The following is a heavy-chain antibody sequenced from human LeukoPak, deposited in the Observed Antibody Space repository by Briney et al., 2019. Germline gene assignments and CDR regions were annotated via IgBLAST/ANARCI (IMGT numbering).Heavy chain of an antibody. J-gene: IGHJ5*02. CDR3: ARHRTPYYYGSGSYFSYNWFDP. CDR2: IIPIFGTA. V-gene: IGHV1-69*13. Sequence: SVKVSCKASGYTFTGYYMHWVRQAPGQGLEWMGGIIPIFGTANYAQKFQGRVTITADESTSTAYMELSSLRSEDTAVYYCARHRTPYYYGSGSYFSYNWFDPWGQGTLVTVSS. D-gene: IGHD3-10*01. CDR1: GYTFTGYY.